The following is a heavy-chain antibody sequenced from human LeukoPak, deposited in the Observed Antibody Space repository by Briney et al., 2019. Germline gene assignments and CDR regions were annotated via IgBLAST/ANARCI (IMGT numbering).Heavy chain of an antibody. J-gene: IGHJ6*03. V-gene: IGHV4-34*01. Sequence: PSETLSLTCAVYGGSFSDYYWSWIRQPPGKGLEWIGEINHSGSTNYNPSLKSRVTISVDTSKNQFSLRLTSMTAADTAVYYCARGTSGWPYYMDVWGKGTTVTVSS. CDR1: GGSFSDYY. CDR3: ARGTSGWPYYMDV. D-gene: IGHD6-19*01. CDR2: INHSGST.